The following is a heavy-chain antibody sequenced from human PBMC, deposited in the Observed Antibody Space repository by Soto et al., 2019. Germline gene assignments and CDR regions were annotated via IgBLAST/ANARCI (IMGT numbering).Heavy chain of an antibody. D-gene: IGHD1-7*01. CDR2: TYYRSKWYN. CDR3: ARDLLGLQGIDAFDI. CDR1: GDSFSSNSAA. Sequence: SQTLSLTCAISGDSFSSNSAAWNWIRQSPSRGLEWLGRTYYRSKWYNDYAVSVKSRITINPETSKNQFSLKLNSVTPDDTAVYYCARDLLGLQGIDAFDIWGQGTMVTVSS. J-gene: IGHJ3*02. V-gene: IGHV6-1*01.